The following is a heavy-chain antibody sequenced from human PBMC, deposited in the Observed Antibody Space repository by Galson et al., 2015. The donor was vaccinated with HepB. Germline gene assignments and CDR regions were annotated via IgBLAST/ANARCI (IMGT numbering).Heavy chain of an antibody. D-gene: IGHD3-9*01. J-gene: IGHJ5*02. CDR2: IKQDGSAK. Sequence: LSCAASAFPFTSYWMTWVRQAPGKGLEWVANIKQDGSAKYYVDSVKGRFTISRDNAKNSLYLEMNSLRAEDTAVYYCARLDRNYFDPWGQGTLVTVSS. CDR3: ARLDRNYFDP. V-gene: IGHV3-7*03. CDR1: AFPFTSYW.